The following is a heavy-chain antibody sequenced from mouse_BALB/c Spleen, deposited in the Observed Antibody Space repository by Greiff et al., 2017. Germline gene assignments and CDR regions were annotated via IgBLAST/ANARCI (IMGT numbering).Heavy chain of an antibody. CDR3: ESQGAYYRDDDGGFAY. J-gene: IGHJ3*01. CDR1: GFTFSSYG. D-gene: IGHD2-14*01. Sequence: EVKLVESGGDLVKPGGSLKLSCAASGFTFSSYGMPWVRQTPDKRLEWVATISSGGSYTYYPDSVKGRFTISSDNAKNTLYMQMSSLKSEDTAMYYCESQGAYYRDDDGGFAYWGQGTLVTVSA. CDR2: ISSGGSYT. V-gene: IGHV5-6*01.